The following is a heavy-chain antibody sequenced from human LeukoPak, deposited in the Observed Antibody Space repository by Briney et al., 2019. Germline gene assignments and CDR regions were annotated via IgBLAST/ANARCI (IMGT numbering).Heavy chain of an antibody. J-gene: IGHJ5*02. CDR3: ARARAILYSYGVPLNDEPEFDA. CDR2: ISAYNGNT. V-gene: IGHV1-18*01. D-gene: IGHD5-18*01. Sequence: GASVKVSCKASGYTFTSFGISWVRQAPGQGLEWMGWISAYNGNTNYAQKLQGRVTMATDTSTSTAYMELRSLRSDDTAVYYCARARAILYSYGVPLNDEPEFDAWGQGTLVTVSS. CDR1: GYTFTSFG.